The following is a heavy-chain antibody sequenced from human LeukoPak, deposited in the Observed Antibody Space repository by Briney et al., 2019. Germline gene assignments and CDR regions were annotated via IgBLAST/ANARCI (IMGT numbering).Heavy chain of an antibody. CDR2: IYPGDSVT. D-gene: IGHD1-20*01. CDR3: ARHGVTGTKLDY. J-gene: IGHJ4*02. V-gene: IGHV5-51*01. Sequence: GESLKISCKGSGYSFTSYWIGWVRRVPGKGLEWMGIIYPGDSVTRYSPSFQGQVTISADKSINTAYLQWSTLKASDTAMYYCARHGVTGTKLDYWGQGTLVTVSS. CDR1: GYSFTSYW.